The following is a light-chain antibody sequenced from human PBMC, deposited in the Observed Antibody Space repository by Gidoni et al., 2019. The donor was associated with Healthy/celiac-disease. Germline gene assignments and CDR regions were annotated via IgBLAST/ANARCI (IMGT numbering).Light chain of an antibody. CDR2: EGS. V-gene: IGLV2-23*01. CDR1: SSDVGSYNL. Sequence: QSALTQPASGSGSPGQSITISCTGTSSDVGSYNLVSWYQQPPGKAPKLMIYEGSKRPSGVSNRFSGSKSGNTASLTISGLQAEDEADYYCCSYAGSSTSFGGGTKLTVL. J-gene: IGLJ2*01. CDR3: CSYAGSSTS.